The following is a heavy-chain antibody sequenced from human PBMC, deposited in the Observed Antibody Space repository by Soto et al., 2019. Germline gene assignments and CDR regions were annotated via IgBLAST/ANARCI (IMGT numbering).Heavy chain of an antibody. D-gene: IGHD2-15*01. V-gene: IGHV3-23*01. CDR1: GFTFNNYA. J-gene: IGHJ5*02. CDR3: TREAGIVWFDP. CDR2: ISGSGGST. Sequence: GGSLRLSCAASGFTFNNYAMSWVRQAPGKGLEWVSDISGSGGSTYYADSVKGRFTISRDNSKNTLYLQMNSLRAEDAAVYYCTREAGIVWFDPWGQGTLVTVSS.